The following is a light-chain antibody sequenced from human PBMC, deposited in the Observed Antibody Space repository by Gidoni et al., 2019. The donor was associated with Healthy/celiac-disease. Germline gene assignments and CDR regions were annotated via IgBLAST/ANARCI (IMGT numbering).Light chain of an antibody. J-gene: IGKJ5*01. CDR3: QQYGSSLIT. CDR1: QSVTSNY. Sequence: EIVLTQSPGTLSLSPGERATLSCRASQSVTSNYLAWYQQKPGRSPRLLISGASSRATGVPDRFSGSGSGTDFTLTISRRESEDFAVYYCQQYGSSLITFGQXTRLQIK. CDR2: GAS. V-gene: IGKV3-20*01.